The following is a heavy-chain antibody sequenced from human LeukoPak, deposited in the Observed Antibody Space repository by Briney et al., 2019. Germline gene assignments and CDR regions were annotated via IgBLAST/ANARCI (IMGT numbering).Heavy chain of an antibody. CDR1: GASISSYY. CDR3: ATSPDSGDYWGWFDS. J-gene: IGHJ5*01. CDR2: ISYTRSS. V-gene: IGHV4-59*12. Sequence: SETLSLTCTVPGASISSYYWSWIRQPPGKGLEWIGYISYTRSSNYNPSLKSRVTISMDTSKNQFSLNLYSVTAADTAVYYCATSPDSGDYWGWFDSWGQGTLVTVSS. D-gene: IGHD4-17*01.